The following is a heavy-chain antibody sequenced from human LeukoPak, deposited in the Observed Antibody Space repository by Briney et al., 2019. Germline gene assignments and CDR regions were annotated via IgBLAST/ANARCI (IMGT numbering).Heavy chain of an antibody. J-gene: IGHJ4*02. Sequence: PGGSLRLPCAASGFTFSSYAMSWVRQAPGKGLEWVSAISGSGGSTYYADSVKGRFTISRDNTKNSLYLQMNSLRAEDTAVYYCARVGYCSTTSCYWRAFDYWGQGTLVTVSS. CDR2: ISGSGGST. CDR1: GFTFSSYA. V-gene: IGHV3-23*01. D-gene: IGHD2-2*01. CDR3: ARVGYCSTTSCYWRAFDY.